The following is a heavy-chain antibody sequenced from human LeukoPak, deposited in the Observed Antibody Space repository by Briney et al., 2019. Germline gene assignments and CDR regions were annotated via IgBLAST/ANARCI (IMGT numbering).Heavy chain of an antibody. CDR2: ISSSGSTI. CDR1: GFTFSSYE. V-gene: IGHV3-48*03. CDR3: ARASSGWANNAFDI. J-gene: IGHJ3*02. D-gene: IGHD6-19*01. Sequence: GGSLRLSCAASGFTFSSYEMNWVRQAPGKGLEWVSYISSSGSTIYYAVSVKGRFTISRDNAKNSLYLQMNSLRAEDTAVYYCARASSGWANNAFDIWGQGTMVTVSS.